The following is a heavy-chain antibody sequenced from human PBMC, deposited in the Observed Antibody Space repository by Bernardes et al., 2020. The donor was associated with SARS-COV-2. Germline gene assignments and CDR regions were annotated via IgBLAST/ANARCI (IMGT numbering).Heavy chain of an antibody. CDR3: VRRFCAVSSACGNFYGMGV. CDR1: GFTFNTYG. Sequence: SLRLSCAASGFTFNTYGMHWVRRAPDKGLEWVAVIWYDGSTKYYADSVKGRFTISRDNSKNTLYLQMNSMRVEDTAVYYCVRRFCAVSSACGNFYGMGVWGQGTTVTVSS. V-gene: IGHV3-33*01. CDR2: IWYDGSTK. J-gene: IGHJ6*02. D-gene: IGHD6-19*01.